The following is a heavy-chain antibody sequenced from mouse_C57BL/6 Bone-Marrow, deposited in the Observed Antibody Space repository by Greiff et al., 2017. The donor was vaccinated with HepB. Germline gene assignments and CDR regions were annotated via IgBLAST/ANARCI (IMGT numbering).Heavy chain of an antibody. CDR2: IDPEDGET. Sequence: EVKLVESGAELVKPGASVKLSCTASGFNIKDYYMHWVKQRTEQGLEWIGRIDPEDGETKYAPKFQGKATITADTSSNTAYLQLSSLTSEDTAVYYCSIYYDYDEKFAYWGQGTLVTVSA. J-gene: IGHJ3*01. CDR3: SIYYDYDEKFAY. V-gene: IGHV14-2*01. D-gene: IGHD2-4*01. CDR1: GFNIKDYY.